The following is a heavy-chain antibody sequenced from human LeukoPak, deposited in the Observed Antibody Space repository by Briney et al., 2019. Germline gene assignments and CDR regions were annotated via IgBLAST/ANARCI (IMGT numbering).Heavy chain of an antibody. CDR3: ARDDGCSSTSCYTNGYYGMDV. V-gene: IGHV1-69*13. D-gene: IGHD2-2*02. Sequence: GASVKVSCKASGGTFSSYAISWVRQAPGQGLEWMGGIIPIFGTANYAQKFQGRVTITADESTSTAYTELSSLRSEDTAVYYCARDDGCSSTSCYTNGYYGMDVWGQGTTVTVSS. J-gene: IGHJ6*02. CDR2: IIPIFGTA. CDR1: GGTFSSYA.